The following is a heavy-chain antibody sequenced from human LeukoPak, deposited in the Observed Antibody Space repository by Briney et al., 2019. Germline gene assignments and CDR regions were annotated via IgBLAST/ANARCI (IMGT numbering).Heavy chain of an antibody. J-gene: IGHJ4*02. CDR2: VSSGSSTI. V-gene: IGHV3-11*04. CDR1: GFTFSDYY. D-gene: IGHD3-10*01. CDR3: AKSFWWFGEFSPFDY. Sequence: GGSLRLSCAASGFTFSDYYMSWIRQAPGKALEWVSYVSSGSSTIYYADSVKGRFTVSRDNGKRSLYLHMNSLRAEDTAVYYCAKSFWWFGEFSPFDYWGQGTLVTVSS.